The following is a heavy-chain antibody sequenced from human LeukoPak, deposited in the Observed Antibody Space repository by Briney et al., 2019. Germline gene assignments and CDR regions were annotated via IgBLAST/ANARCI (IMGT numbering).Heavy chain of an antibody. CDR3: ARGSTYYDSSGQVPFDY. CDR1: RFTFSTYS. D-gene: IGHD3-22*01. CDR2: ISSSSSTI. Sequence: GGSLRLSCAASRFTFSTYSMNWVRQAPGKGLEWVSYISSSSSTIYYADSVKGRFTTSRDNAKNSLYLQMNSLRAEDTAVYYCARGSTYYDSSGQVPFDYWGQGTLVTVSS. J-gene: IGHJ4*02. V-gene: IGHV3-48*01.